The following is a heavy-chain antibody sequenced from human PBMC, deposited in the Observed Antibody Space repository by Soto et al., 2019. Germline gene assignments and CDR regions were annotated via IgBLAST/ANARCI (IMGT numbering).Heavy chain of an antibody. J-gene: IGHJ6*02. CDR2: MNPNSGNT. Sequence: ASVKVSCKASGYTFTRYDINWVRQATGQGLEWMGWMNPNSGNTGYAQKFQGRVTMTRNTSISTAYMELSSLRSEDTAVYYCARGVATIYYYYYGMDVWGQGTTVTVSS. D-gene: IGHD5-12*01. V-gene: IGHV1-8*01. CDR3: ARGVATIYYYYYGMDV. CDR1: GYTFTRYD.